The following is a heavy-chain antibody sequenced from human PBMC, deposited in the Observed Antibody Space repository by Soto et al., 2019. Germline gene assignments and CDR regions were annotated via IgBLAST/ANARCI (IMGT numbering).Heavy chain of an antibody. Sequence: QITLKESGPALVKPTQTLTLTCTISGFSLSTGGVGVGWIRPPPGKALEWLALIYWDDDKRYSPSLRSRLTITKDTSKDQVVLTMTNIDPVDTATYYCAHSRCGGDCLQSYSSHYYYGMDVWGQGTTVTVSS. V-gene: IGHV2-5*02. J-gene: IGHJ6*02. CDR1: GFSLSTGGVG. D-gene: IGHD2-21*02. CDR2: IYWDDDK. CDR3: AHSRCGGDCLQSYSSHYYYGMDV.